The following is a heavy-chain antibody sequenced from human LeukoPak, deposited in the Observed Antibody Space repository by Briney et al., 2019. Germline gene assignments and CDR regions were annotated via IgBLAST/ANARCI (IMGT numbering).Heavy chain of an antibody. J-gene: IGHJ4*02. CDR2: IGNDGSST. CDR3: AKSTGWYRSSWYLTD. Sequence: GGSLRLSCAASGFTFSGYWMHWVRQAPGKGLVWVSRIGNDGSSTIYADSVKGRFTISRDNSKNTLYLQMNSLRVEDTAVYYCAKSTGWYRSSWYLTDWGQGTLVTVSS. V-gene: IGHV3-74*01. CDR1: GFTFSGYW. D-gene: IGHD6-13*01.